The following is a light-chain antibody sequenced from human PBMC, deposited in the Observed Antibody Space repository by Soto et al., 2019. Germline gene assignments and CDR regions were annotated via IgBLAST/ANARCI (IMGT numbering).Light chain of an antibody. Sequence: EIVLTQSPATLSLSPGERATLSCRASQSVSSYLVWYQHKPGQAPRLLIYDASNRATGIPDRFSGSGSGTDFTLTISSLEPEDFAAYYCQQRSNWPRTFGQGTKVEIK. CDR1: QSVSSY. J-gene: IGKJ1*01. CDR2: DAS. CDR3: QQRSNWPRT. V-gene: IGKV3-11*01.